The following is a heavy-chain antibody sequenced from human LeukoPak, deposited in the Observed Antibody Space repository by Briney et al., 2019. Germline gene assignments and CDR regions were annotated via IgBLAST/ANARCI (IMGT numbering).Heavy chain of an antibody. Sequence: EGSLRLSCAASGFTVSGNYMSWVRQFPGKGLEWVSVSYSGGTTNYADSVKGRFTISRDYSKNTLYLQMNSLRPEDTAVYYCATRFSEQSWGQGTLVTVSS. CDR1: GFTVSGNY. V-gene: IGHV3-66*02. CDR3: ATRFSEQS. D-gene: IGHD3-3*01. CDR2: SYSGGTT. J-gene: IGHJ4*02.